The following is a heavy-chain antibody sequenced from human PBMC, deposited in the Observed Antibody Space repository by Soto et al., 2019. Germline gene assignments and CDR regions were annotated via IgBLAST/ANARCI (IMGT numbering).Heavy chain of an antibody. CDR1: GFTFSSYG. CDR3: AGESIAARPGGYYYYGMDV. D-gene: IGHD6-6*01. CDR2: IWYDGSNK. J-gene: IGHJ6*02. V-gene: IGHV3-33*01. Sequence: GGSLRLSCAASGFTFSSYGMHWVRQAPGKGLEWVAVIWYDGSNKYYADSVKGRFTISRDNSKNTLYLQMNSLRAEDTAVYYCAGESIAARPGGYYYYGMDVWGQGTTVTVSS.